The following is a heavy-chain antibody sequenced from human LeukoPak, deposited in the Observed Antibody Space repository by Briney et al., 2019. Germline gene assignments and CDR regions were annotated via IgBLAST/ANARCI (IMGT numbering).Heavy chain of an antibody. CDR1: GFTFCSYD. D-gene: IGHD2-15*01. V-gene: IGHV3-13*03. J-gene: IGHJ4*02. CDR3: ASGKDLVVLVLLLFY. CDR2: LGPAGDT. Sequence: PGGSLRLSCAACGFTFCSYDMRWVRQGPGKGLEWVSALGPAGDTYYPGSVKGQFTISRENTKNSLYLQMNSLRAGDTAVYCCASGKDLVVLVLLLFYWGQGTLVTVSS.